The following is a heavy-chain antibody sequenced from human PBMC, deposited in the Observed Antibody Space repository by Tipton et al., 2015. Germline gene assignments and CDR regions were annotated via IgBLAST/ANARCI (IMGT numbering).Heavy chain of an antibody. CDR3: ATYSSSWSHQNFDY. D-gene: IGHD6-13*01. V-gene: IGHV3-20*04. J-gene: IGHJ4*02. CDR2: INWSGGST. CDR1: GFTFDDYG. Sequence: GSLRLSCAASGFTFDDYGMTWVRQAPGKGLEWVSGINWSGGSTAYADSVKGRFTISRDNAKNSLYLQMNSLRAEDTALYYCATYSSSWSHQNFDYWGQGTLVTVSS.